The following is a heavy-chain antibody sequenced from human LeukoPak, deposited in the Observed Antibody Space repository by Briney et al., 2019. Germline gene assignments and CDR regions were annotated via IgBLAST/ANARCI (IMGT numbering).Heavy chain of an antibody. J-gene: IGHJ4*02. CDR1: GFTFSDYY. CDR2: ISSSGSTI. CDR3: ARDHAYYYDSSGYYGYDY. D-gene: IGHD3-22*01. Sequence: PGGSLRLSCAASGFTFSDYYMSWIRQAPGKGLEWVSYISSSGSTIYYADSVKGRFTISRDNAKNSLYLQMNSLRAEDTAVYYYARDHAYYYDSSGYYGYDYWGQGTLVTVSS. V-gene: IGHV3-11*01.